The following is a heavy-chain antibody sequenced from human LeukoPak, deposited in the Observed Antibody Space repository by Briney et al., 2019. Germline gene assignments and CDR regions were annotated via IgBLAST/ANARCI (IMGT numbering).Heavy chain of an antibody. CDR2: IFYSGST. Sequence: SETLSLTCSVSDDSISSSNYYWGWVRQPPGKALEWIGNIFYSGSTYYSPSLKSRVTISVDTSKNQFSLKLSSVTAADTAVYYCASEGYYGSGSSFADYWGQGTLVTVSS. CDR1: DDSISSSNYY. CDR3: ASEGYYGSGSSFADY. D-gene: IGHD3-10*01. V-gene: IGHV4-39*07. J-gene: IGHJ4*02.